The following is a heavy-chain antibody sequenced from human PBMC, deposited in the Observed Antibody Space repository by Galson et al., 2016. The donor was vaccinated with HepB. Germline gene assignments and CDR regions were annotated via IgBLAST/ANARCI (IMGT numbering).Heavy chain of an antibody. CDR2: IGGSGGST. D-gene: IGHD7-27*01. CDR3: ARDYSYSSNWPGY. V-gene: IGHV3-23*01. J-gene: IGHJ4*02. Sequence: SLRLSCAASGFTFSSYVMSWVRQAPGKGLEWVSGIGGSGGSTYYADSVKGRFSISRDTSRVYTQMSSLTPADTGLYYCARDYSYSSNWPGYWGQGTLVIVSS. CDR1: GFTFSSYV.